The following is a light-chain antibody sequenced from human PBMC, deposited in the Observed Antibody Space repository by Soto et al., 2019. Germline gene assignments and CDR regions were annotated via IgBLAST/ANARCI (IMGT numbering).Light chain of an antibody. CDR2: DAS. CDR3: QQLGT. J-gene: IGKJ4*01. Sequence: EIVLTQSPAPLSLSPGERATLSCRASQSVSSYLAWYQQKPGQAPRLLIYDASNRATGIPARFSGSASGTDFTLTSSSLEPEDFAVYYCQQLGTFGGGTKVEIK. V-gene: IGKV3-11*01. CDR1: QSVSSY.